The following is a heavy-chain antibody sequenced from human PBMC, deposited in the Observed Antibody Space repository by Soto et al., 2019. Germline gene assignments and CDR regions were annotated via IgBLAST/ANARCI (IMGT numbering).Heavy chain of an antibody. J-gene: IGHJ5*02. CDR3: ARDLTIFGVVGWFDP. CDR2: INSDGSST. V-gene: IGHV3-74*01. Sequence: PGGSLRLSCAASGFTFSSYWMHWVRQAPGKGLVWVSRINSDGSSTSYADSVKGRFTISRDNAKNTLYPQMNSLRAEDTAVYYCARDLTIFGVVGWFDPWGQGTLVTVSS. D-gene: IGHD3-3*01. CDR1: GFTFSSYW.